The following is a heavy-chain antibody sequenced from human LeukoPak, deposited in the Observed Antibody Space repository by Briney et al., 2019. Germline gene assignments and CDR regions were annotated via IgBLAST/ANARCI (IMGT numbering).Heavy chain of an antibody. CDR3: ARDCSGSSCYWIH. D-gene: IGHD2-15*01. Sequence: ASVKVSCKASGYTFSSYGISWVRQAPGQGLEWLGYISAYNGNTNYAQKVQGRITMTTDTATSTAYMEMRSLRSDDTAVYYCARDCSGSSCYWIHWGQGTLVTVSS. J-gene: IGHJ4*02. CDR2: ISAYNGNT. CDR1: GYTFSSYG. V-gene: IGHV1-18*01.